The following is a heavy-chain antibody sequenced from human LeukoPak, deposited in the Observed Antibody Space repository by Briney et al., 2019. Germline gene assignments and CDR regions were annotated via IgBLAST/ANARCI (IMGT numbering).Heavy chain of an antibody. CDR1: GGSISGWY. D-gene: IGHD6-19*01. J-gene: IGHJ4*02. CDR2: IYGSGYT. V-gene: IGHV4-59*01. CDR3: ARETSLAGFASGLGFNY. Sequence: SETLSLTCTVSGGSISGWYWSWIRQPPGKGLEWIGNIYGSGYTNYNPSLKSRVTMSIDTSKNHFSLKLTSVTAADTATYCRARETSLAGFASGLGFNYWGQGILVSVSS.